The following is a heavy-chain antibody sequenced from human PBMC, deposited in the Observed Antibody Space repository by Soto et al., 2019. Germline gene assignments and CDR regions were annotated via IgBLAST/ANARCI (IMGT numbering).Heavy chain of an antibody. CDR1: DGSSSSSSYY. D-gene: IGHD2-15*01. Sequence: SETTSLTCTVYDGSSSSSSYYWGGIRQPPGKGLEWIGSIYYSGSTYYNPSLKSRVTISVDTSKNQFSLTLSSVTAADTAVYYCARDDRYLNWSGGPCYWDYWDQGPLVTVSS. CDR3: ARDDRYLNWSGGPCYWDY. J-gene: IGHJ4*02. V-gene: IGHV4-39*02. CDR2: IYYSGST.